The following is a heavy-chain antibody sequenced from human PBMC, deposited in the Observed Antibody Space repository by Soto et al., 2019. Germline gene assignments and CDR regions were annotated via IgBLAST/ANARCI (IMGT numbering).Heavy chain of an antibody. D-gene: IGHD5-18*01. Sequence: SETLSLTCSVSGGSINSDDHYWTWIRQPPGKGLEWIGSIYKSGTTNYNPSLKSRITVSIDTSKNQFSLNLTSVTAADTALYYCSRQRRGGYSIALWGQGTPVTLSS. CDR2: IYKSGTT. CDR3: SRQRRGGYSIAL. CDR1: GGSINSDDHY. J-gene: IGHJ5*02. V-gene: IGHV4-30-4*01.